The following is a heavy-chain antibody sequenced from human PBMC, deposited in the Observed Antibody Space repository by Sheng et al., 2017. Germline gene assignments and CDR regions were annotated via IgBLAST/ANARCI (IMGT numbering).Heavy chain of an antibody. D-gene: IGHD3-10*01. V-gene: IGHV3-23*04. CDR2: ISGSGGST. J-gene: IGHJ4*02. CDR1: GFTFSSYA. CDR3: ARGGTWVRGKDNYFDY. Sequence: EVQLVESGGGLVQPGGSLRLSCAASGFTFSSYAMSWVRQAPGKGLEWVSAISGSGGSTYYADSVKGRFTISRDNSKNTLYLQMNSLRADDTAVYYCARGGTWVRGKDNYFDYWGQGTLVTVSS.